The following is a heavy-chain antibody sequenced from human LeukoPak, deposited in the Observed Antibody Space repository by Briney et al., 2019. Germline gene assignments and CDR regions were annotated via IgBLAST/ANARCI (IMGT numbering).Heavy chain of an antibody. V-gene: IGHV3-21*01. CDR3: ARDNGTPTEDYGMDV. D-gene: IGHD2-8*01. CDR2: ISSSSYI. CDR1: GFTFSSYE. J-gene: IGHJ6*02. Sequence: GGSLRLSCAASGFTFSSYEMNWVRQAPGKGLEWVSSISSSSYIYYADSVKGRFTISRDNAKNSLYLQMNSLRAEDTAVYYCARDNGTPTEDYGMDVWGQGTTVTVSS.